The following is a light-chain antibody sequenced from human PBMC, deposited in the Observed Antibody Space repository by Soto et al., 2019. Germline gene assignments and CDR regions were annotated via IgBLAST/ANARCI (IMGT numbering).Light chain of an antibody. CDR2: EVS. CDR3: SSYRRSSTYV. J-gene: IGLJ1*01. V-gene: IGLV2-14*01. CDR1: SSDVGGYNY. Sequence: QSVLTQPASVSESPGQSITISCTGTSSDVGGYNYVSWYQQHPGKAPKLIIYEVSYRPSGVSNRFSGSKSGNTASLTISGLQAEDEADYYCSSYRRSSTYVFGTGTKVTVL.